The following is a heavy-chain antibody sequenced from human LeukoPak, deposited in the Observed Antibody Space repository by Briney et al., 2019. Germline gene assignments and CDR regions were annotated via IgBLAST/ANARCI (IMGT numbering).Heavy chain of an antibody. V-gene: IGHV3-33*01. D-gene: IGHD2-15*01. CDR3: AGRCSVTRCHFSSYGMDV. Sequence: GGSLRLSCAASGFTFSSYGMHWVRQAPGKGLEWVAVIWYDGSNKYYADSVKGRFTISRDNSKNTLYLQMNSLRAEDTAVYYCAGRCSVTRCHFSSYGMDVWGQGTTVTVSS. CDR2: IWYDGSNK. CDR1: GFTFSSYG. J-gene: IGHJ6*02.